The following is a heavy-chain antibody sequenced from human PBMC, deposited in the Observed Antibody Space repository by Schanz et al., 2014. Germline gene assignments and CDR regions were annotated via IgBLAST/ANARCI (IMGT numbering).Heavy chain of an antibody. CDR1: GFTFSTST. CDR3: AKSLESCPGGRCSRGYFDY. V-gene: IGHV3-23*04. D-gene: IGHD2-8*02. Sequence: DVQLVESGGGLVQPGKSLRLSCAASGFTFSTSTMHWVRQAPGKGLEWVSALSEGGGGTHYADSVRGRFTISSDSSKNTLYLQMSSLRAEDTAVYYCAKSLESCPGGRCSRGYFDYWGQGTLVTVSS. J-gene: IGHJ4*02. CDR2: LSEGGGGT.